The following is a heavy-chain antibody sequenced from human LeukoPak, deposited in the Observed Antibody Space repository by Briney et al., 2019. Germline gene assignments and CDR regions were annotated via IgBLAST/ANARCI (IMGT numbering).Heavy chain of an antibody. CDR1: GVTLSPYA. J-gene: IGHJ3*02. Sequence: GGSLRLSCAASGVTLSPYAVHWVRQAPGKGLEWVGVISYDGSNTYYADSVKGRFTISRDNSKNTLYLQMNSLRVEDTAVYYCAKDLLPYPTGSDIWGQGTMVTVSS. D-gene: IGHD1-14*01. V-gene: IGHV3-30*04. CDR2: ISYDGSNT. CDR3: AKDLLPYPTGSDI.